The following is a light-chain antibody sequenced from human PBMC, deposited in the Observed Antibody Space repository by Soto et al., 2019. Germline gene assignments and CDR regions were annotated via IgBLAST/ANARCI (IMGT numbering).Light chain of an antibody. CDR2: GTS. CDR3: KQSYSTQWT. V-gene: IGKV3-20*01. CDR1: QSVSSSY. J-gene: IGKJ1*01. Sequence: EIVLTQSPGTLSLSPGERATLSCRASQSVSSSYLAWYQHKPGQAPRLLIYGTSSRATGIPDRFSGSGSGTDFTLTISRLEPEDFAIYYCKQSYSTQWTFGQGTKVDIK.